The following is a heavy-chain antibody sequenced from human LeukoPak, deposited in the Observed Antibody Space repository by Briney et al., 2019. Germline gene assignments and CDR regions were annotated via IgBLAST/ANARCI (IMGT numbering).Heavy chain of an antibody. D-gene: IGHD3-16*02. V-gene: IGHV1-46*01. CDR3: ARDNSVGDIAWWFDP. J-gene: IGHJ5*02. CDR2: INPSGSST. CDR1: GYSFTSHY. Sequence: ASVKVSCKASGYSFTSHYMHWVRQAPGQGLEWMGLINPSGSSTLYAQKFQGRVTMTRNMSTTTDYMELSSLRSEDTAVYYCARDNSVGDIAWWFDPWGQGTLVTVSS.